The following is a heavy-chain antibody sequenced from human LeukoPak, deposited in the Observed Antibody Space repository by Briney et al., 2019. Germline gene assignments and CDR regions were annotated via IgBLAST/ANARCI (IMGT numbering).Heavy chain of an antibody. J-gene: IGHJ4*02. D-gene: IGHD4-23*01. Sequence: GGSLRLSCAASGFSFSSHYMHWVRQAPGKGLEWVAFIQNDGRNHWYADSVKGRFTISRDNSKNTLYLQVNSLRAEDTAVYYCARRGDGGRSFDYWGQGTLVTVSS. V-gene: IGHV3-30*14. CDR2: IQNDGRNH. CDR3: ARRGDGGRSFDY. CDR1: GFSFSSHY.